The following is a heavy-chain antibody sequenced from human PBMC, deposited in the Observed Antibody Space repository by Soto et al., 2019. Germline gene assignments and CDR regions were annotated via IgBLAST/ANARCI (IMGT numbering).Heavy chain of an antibody. CDR2: IYPGDSKT. V-gene: IGHV5-51*01. CDR1: GYSFTTYW. J-gene: IGHJ6*02. D-gene: IGHD2-2*01. Sequence: PGESLKISCKGSGYSFTTYWIGWVRQMPGKGLEWMGIIYPGDSKTRYSPSFQGQVTISADKSTSTAYLHWSSLKASDTAMYYCARPGRCFSGNCYEYYYYGMDVWGQGTTVTVSS. CDR3: ARPGRCFSGNCYEYYYYGMDV.